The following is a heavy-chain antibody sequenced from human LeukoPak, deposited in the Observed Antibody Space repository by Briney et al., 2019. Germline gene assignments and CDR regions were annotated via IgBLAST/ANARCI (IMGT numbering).Heavy chain of an antibody. D-gene: IGHD6-13*01. CDR2: ISGSNGNT. V-gene: IGHV1-18*01. J-gene: IGHJ4*02. Sequence: ASVKVSCKASRYMFTRYGISWVRQAPGQGLEWVGWISGSNGNTNYAQKLQGRVSMTADTSTSTAYMELRSLRSDDTAMYYCARGRGYSSSWYFDYWGQGTLVTVSS. CDR3: ARGRGYSSSWYFDY. CDR1: RYMFTRYG.